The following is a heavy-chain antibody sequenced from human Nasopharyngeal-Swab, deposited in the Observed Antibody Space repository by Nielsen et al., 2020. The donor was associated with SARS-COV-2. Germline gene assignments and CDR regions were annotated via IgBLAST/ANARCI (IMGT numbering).Heavy chain of an antibody. J-gene: IGHJ3*02. D-gene: IGHD1-26*01. V-gene: IGHV3-74*01. CDR3: ARVIVGAIGAFDI. Sequence: GESLKISCAASGFTFSSYSMSWLRQAPGKGLEWVARISNDGSYTSYGDSVEGRFTISRDNAKNTLYLQMNSLSAEDTALYYCARVIVGAIGAFDIWGQGTTVTVSS. CDR1: GFTFSSYS. CDR2: ISNDGSYT.